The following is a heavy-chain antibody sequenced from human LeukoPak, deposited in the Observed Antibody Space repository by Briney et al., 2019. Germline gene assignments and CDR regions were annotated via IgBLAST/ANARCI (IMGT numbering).Heavy chain of an antibody. V-gene: IGHV3-74*01. J-gene: IGHJ1*01. CDR2: INTDESST. D-gene: IGHD6-6*01. Sequence: GGSLRLSCAVSGFTFSSYWMHWVRQAPGKGLVWVSRINTDESSTHYADSVKGRFTISRDNAKNTLYLQMNSLRAEDTAVYYCANEYSSSSGRSFQHWGQGTLVTVSS. CDR1: GFTFSSYW. CDR3: ANEYSSSSGRSFQH.